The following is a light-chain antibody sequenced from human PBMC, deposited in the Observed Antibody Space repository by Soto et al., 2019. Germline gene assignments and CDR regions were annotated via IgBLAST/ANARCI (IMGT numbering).Light chain of an antibody. CDR2: DSS. J-gene: IGKJ4*01. Sequence: EVVLTQSPATLSLSPGERATLSCGASQSISNFLAWYQQRPGQTPRLLIYDSSIMAAGFPARFSGSGSGTDFTLTINNLEPEDFAVYFCQQRSSRPLTFGGGTKVDIK. V-gene: IGKV3-11*01. CDR3: QQRSSRPLT. CDR1: QSISNF.